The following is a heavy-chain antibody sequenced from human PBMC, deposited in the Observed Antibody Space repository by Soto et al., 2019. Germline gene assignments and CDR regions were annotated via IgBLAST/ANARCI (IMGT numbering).Heavy chain of an antibody. J-gene: IGHJ3*02. CDR3: ARSPYCSGGSCYSAAFDI. Sequence: GGSLRLSCAASGFTVSSNYMSWVRQAPGKGLEWVSVIYSGGSTYYADSVKGTFTISRDNSKNTLYLQMNSLIAEDTAVYYCARSPYCSGGSCYSAAFDIWGQGTMVTVSS. D-gene: IGHD2-15*01. CDR1: GFTVSSNY. CDR2: IYSGGST. V-gene: IGHV3-66*01.